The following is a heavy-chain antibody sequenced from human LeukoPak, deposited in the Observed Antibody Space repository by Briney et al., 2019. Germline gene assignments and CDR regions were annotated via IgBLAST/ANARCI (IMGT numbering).Heavy chain of an antibody. D-gene: IGHD2-15*01. V-gene: IGHV1-69*13. J-gene: IGHJ6*02. CDR1: GGTFSSYA. CDR2: IIPIFGTA. Sequence: GASVKVSCKASGGTFSSYAISWVRQAPGQGLERMGGIIPIFGTANYAQKFQGRVTITADESTSTAYMELSSLRSEDTAVYYCARGGPCSGGSCYSWPLAYYYGMDVWGQGTTVTVSS. CDR3: ARGGPCSGGSCYSWPLAYYYGMDV.